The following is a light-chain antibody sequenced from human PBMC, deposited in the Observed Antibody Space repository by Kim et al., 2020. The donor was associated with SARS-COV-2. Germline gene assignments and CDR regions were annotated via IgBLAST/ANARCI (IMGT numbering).Light chain of an antibody. CDR2: AAS. V-gene: IGKV1-27*01. CDR3: QKYNSAPPYT. J-gene: IGKJ2*01. CDR1: QGISNY. Sequence: DIQMTQSPSSLSASVGDRVTITCRASQGISNYLAWYQQKPGKVPKLLIYAASTLQSGVPSRFSGSGSGTDFTLTISSLQPEDVATYYCQKYNSAPPYTFGQGTKLEI.